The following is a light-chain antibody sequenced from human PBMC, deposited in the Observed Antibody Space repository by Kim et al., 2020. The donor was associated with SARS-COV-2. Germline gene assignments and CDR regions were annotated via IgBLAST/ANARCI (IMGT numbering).Light chain of an antibody. CDR1: KLGDKY. J-gene: IGLJ3*02. V-gene: IGLV3-1*01. Sequence: SYELTQPPSVSVSPGQTASITCSGDKLGDKYACWYQQKPGQSPVLVIYQDSKRPSGIPERFSGSNSGNTATLTISGTQAMDEADYYCQAWDSSRWVFGGGTQLTVL. CDR2: QDS. CDR3: QAWDSSRWV.